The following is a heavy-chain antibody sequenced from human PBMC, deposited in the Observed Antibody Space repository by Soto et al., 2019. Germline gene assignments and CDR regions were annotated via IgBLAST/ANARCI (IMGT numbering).Heavy chain of an antibody. V-gene: IGHV3-74*02. Sequence: EVQLVESGGGLVQPGGSLRLSCAASGFTFSSSWMHWVRQAPGKGLVWVSRISGDGSSVNYADSAKGRFTISRDNDKNTLYLEMNSLRAEDTALYYCVRRLPVAGTYDFWGQGTLVTVSS. CDR1: GFTFSSSW. CDR3: VRRLPVAGTYDF. D-gene: IGHD6-19*01. CDR2: ISGDGSSV. J-gene: IGHJ4*02.